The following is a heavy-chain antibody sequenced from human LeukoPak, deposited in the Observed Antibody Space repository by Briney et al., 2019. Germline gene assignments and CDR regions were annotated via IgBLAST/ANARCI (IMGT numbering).Heavy chain of an antibody. Sequence: GESLKISCKGSGYIFTNYWIAWVRQMPGKGLEWMGNIHPGDSDTRYSPSFQGQVTISADKSISTAYLQWSSLKASDTAMYYCARLMGSSMSCPDYWGQGTLVTASS. J-gene: IGHJ4*02. CDR3: ARLMGSSMSCPDY. V-gene: IGHV5-51*01. CDR2: IHPGDSDT. D-gene: IGHD2-2*01. CDR1: GYIFTNYW.